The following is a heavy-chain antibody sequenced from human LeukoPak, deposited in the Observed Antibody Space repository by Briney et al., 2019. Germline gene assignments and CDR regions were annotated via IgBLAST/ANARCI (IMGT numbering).Heavy chain of an antibody. CDR1: GYSFTHYW. Sequence: GESLRISCKGSGYSFTHYWIVWVRQMPGKGLEWIGTIYNPSFQGQVTISADRSITTAFLQWNSLKASDTAIYYCARQSDLKGDESWFDPWGQGTLVTVSS. V-gene: IGHV5-51*01. CDR3: ARQSDLKGDESWFDP. CDR2: IY. J-gene: IGHJ5*02. D-gene: IGHD3-10*01.